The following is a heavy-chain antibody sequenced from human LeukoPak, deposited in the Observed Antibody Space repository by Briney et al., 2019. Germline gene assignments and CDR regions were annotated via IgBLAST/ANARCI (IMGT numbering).Heavy chain of an antibody. CDR2: ISSSGSTI. D-gene: IGHD5-24*01. CDR3: ARESRDGYAFYFDY. Sequence: PGGSLRLSCAASGFTFSDYYMSWIRQAPGKGLEWVSYISSSGSTIYYADSVKGRFTISRDNAKNSLYLQMNSLRAEDTAVYYCARESRDGYAFYFDYWGQGTLVTVSS. V-gene: IGHV3-11*04. J-gene: IGHJ4*02. CDR1: GFTFSDYY.